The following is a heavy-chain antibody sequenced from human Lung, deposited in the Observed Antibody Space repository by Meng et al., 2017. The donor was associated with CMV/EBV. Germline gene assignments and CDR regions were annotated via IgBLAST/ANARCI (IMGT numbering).Heavy chain of an antibody. CDR3: ARADDIVGVSDPLRQIYYYFGMDL. D-gene: IGHD2-15*01. Sequence: GESLRLXCTAAEFTLSPYALHWVRQAPGKGLEWVALISFDGRTKYNTDSVKGRFTMSRDSSKNTVYLHINSLGGEDTAVYCCARADDIVGVSDPLRQIYYYFGMDLWGQGTTVTVSS. CDR1: EFTLSPYA. V-gene: IGHV3-30*04. J-gene: IGHJ6*02. CDR2: ISFDGRTK.